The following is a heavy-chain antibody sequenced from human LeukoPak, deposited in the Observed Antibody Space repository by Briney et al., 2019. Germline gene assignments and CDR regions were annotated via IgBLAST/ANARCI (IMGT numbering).Heavy chain of an antibody. V-gene: IGHV4-31*03. CDR2: IYHSGST. Sequence: PSETLSLTCTVSGGSISSGGYCWSWIRQHPGKGLEWIGDIYHSGSTYYNPSLKSRFTISVDTSKNQLSLKLSSVTAADTAVYYCARDGYPYSGYLDSWGQGTLVTVTS. D-gene: IGHD5-12*01. J-gene: IGHJ4*02. CDR1: GGSISSGGYC. CDR3: ARDGYPYSGYLDS.